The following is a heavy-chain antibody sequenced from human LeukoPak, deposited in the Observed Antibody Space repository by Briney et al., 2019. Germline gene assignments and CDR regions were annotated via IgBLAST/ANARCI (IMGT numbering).Heavy chain of an antibody. CDR3: AKEVYSNSWYSDY. Sequence: QPGGSLRLSCAASGFTFSSYVMHWVRQAPGKGLEWVAVISYDGINAYYADSVKGRFTISRDNSKNMLYLQMNSLRAEDTAVYYCAKEVYSNSWYSDYWGQGTLVTVSS. V-gene: IGHV3-30*18. CDR1: GFTFSSYV. D-gene: IGHD6-13*01. CDR2: ISYDGINA. J-gene: IGHJ4*02.